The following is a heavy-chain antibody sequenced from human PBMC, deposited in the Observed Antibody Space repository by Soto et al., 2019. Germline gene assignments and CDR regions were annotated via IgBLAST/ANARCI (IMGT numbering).Heavy chain of an antibody. CDR1: GFAFDAYW. CDR3: TRGPRPSSAGTGAY. V-gene: IGHV3-74*01. CDR2: IDYDGTTT. J-gene: IGHJ4*03. D-gene: IGHD6-13*01. Sequence: EVHLVESGGGLVQPGGSLRLSCVASGFAFDAYWMHWVRQVPGEGPVWVSRIDYDGTTTTYADSVKGRFTISKDNAKNTLYLQMNSLGAGDAGIYYCTRGPRPSSAGTGAYWGQGTLVTVSS.